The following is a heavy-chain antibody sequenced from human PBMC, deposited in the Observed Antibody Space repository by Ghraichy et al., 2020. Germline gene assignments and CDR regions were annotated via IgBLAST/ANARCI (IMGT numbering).Heavy chain of an antibody. D-gene: IGHD5-12*01. CDR3: ARGGYSGYDTFDY. V-gene: IGHV3-74*01. CDR1: GFTLSSYW. Sequence: GGSLRLSCAASGFTLSSYWMHWVRQAPGKGLVWVSRINSDGSSTTYADSVKGRFTISRDNAKNTLFLQMNSLRVEDTAVYYCARGGYSGYDTFDYWGQGTLVTVSS. CDR2: INSDGSST. J-gene: IGHJ4*02.